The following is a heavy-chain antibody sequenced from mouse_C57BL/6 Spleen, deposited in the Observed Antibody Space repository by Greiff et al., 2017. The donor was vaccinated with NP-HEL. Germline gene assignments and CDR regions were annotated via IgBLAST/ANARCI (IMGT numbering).Heavy chain of an antibody. CDR1: GYTFTGYW. D-gene: IGHD2-1*01. CDR2: ILPGSGST. V-gene: IGHV1-9*01. Sequence: QVQLKESGAELMKPGASVKLSCKATGYTFTGYWIEWVKQRPGHGLEWIGEILPGSGSTNYNEKFKGKATFTADQSSNTAYMQLSSLTTEDSAIYYCARRTYGNYWFAYWGQGTLVTVSA. CDR3: ARRTYGNYWFAY. J-gene: IGHJ3*01.